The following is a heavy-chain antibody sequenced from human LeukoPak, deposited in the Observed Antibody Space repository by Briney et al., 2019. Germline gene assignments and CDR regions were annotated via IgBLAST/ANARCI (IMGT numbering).Heavy chain of an antibody. Sequence: GSLRLSCAASGFTFSNAWMNWVRQPPGKGLEWIGEINHSGSTNYNPSLKSRVTISVDTSKNQFSLKLSSVTAADTAVYYCARGLSRLPPGGYWGQGTLVTVSS. V-gene: IGHV4-34*01. CDR1: GFTFSNAW. D-gene: IGHD4-11*01. CDR2: INHSGST. J-gene: IGHJ4*02. CDR3: ARGLSRLPPGGY.